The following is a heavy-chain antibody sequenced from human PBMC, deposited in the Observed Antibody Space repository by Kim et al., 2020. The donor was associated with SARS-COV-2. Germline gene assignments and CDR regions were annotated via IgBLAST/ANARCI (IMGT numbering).Heavy chain of an antibody. CDR3: ARETALAGTPDF. CDR2: VIPVIGTA. CDR1: GGTFSFYT. Sequence: SVKVSCKAPGGTFSFYTISWIRQAPGQGPEWMGRVIPVIGTAAYTHKFQGRLTITADKSTSTAYMELSSLRSDDTAVYFCARETALAGTPDFWGLGTLVIVSS. V-gene: IGHV1-69*08. D-gene: IGHD6-19*01. J-gene: IGHJ4*02.